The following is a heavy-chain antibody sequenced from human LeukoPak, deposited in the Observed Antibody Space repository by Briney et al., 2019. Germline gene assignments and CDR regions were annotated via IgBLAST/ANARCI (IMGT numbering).Heavy chain of an antibody. J-gene: IGHJ5*02. CDR3: ARVRAVTMNWFDP. Sequence: SSVKVSCKASGYTFTSYGISWVRQAPGQGLEWMGWISAYNGNTNYAQKLQGRVTMTTDTSTRTAYMELRSLRSDDTAVYYCARVRAVTMNWFDPWGQGTLVTVST. CDR2: ISAYNGNT. D-gene: IGHD4-17*01. CDR1: GYTFTSYG. V-gene: IGHV1-18*01.